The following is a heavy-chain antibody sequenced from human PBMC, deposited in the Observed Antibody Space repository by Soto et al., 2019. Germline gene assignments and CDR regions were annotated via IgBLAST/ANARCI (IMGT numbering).Heavy chain of an antibody. V-gene: IGHV4-30-4*01. CDR3: ARGRYCLTGRCFPNWFDS. D-gene: IGHD2-15*01. CDR1: GDSISTVGYF. J-gene: IGHJ5*01. Sequence: SETLSLTCSVSGDSISTVGYFWAWIRQPPGQALEYIGYIYKSATTYYNPSFESRVAISLDTSKSQFSLNVTSVTAADTAVYFCARGRYCLTGRCFPNWFDSWGQGTLVTVSS. CDR2: IYKSATT.